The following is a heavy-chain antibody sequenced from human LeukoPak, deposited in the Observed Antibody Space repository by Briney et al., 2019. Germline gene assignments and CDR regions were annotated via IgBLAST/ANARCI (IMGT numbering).Heavy chain of an antibody. Sequence: PGRSLRLSCTASGFTFGDYAMSWVRQAPGKGREWVGFIRSKAYGGTTEYAASVKGRFTISRDDSKSIAYLQMNSLKTEDTAVYYCTSIPLGGGSGMKKGFDPWGQGTLVTVSS. CDR3: TSIPLGGGSGMKKGFDP. V-gene: IGHV3-49*04. D-gene: IGHD3-10*01. J-gene: IGHJ5*02. CDR1: GFTFGDYA. CDR2: IRSKAYGGTT.